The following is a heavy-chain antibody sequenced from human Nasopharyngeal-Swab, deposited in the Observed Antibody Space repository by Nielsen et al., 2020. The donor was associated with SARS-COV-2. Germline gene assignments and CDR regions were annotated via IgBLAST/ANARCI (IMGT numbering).Heavy chain of an antibody. V-gene: IGHV1-18*01. CDR3: ARLGYCTGGVCPYGMDV. D-gene: IGHD2-8*02. Sequence: ASVQVSSKASGYTFTSYGISWVRQAPAQGLEWMGWISAYNGNTNYAQKLQGRVTMTTDTSTSTAYMELRSLRSDDTAVYYCARLGYCTGGVCPYGMDVWGQGTTVTVSS. CDR1: GYTFTSYG. J-gene: IGHJ6*02. CDR2: ISAYNGNT.